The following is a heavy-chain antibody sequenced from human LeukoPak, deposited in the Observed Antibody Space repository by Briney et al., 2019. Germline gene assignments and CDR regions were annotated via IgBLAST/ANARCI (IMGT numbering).Heavy chain of an antibody. CDR1: GFTYSNYD. CDR3: VRGGIRVSSVDAFDI. Sequence: PGGSLRLSCAASGFTYSNYDMHWVRQGPGGGLEWVSAIGIADDTHYAESVKGRFTISRENARNSLYLQINSLRDGDPAVYYYVRGGIRVSSVDAFDIWGQGTVVTVSS. J-gene: IGHJ3*02. D-gene: IGHD5/OR15-5a*01. V-gene: IGHV3-13*01. CDR2: IGIADDT.